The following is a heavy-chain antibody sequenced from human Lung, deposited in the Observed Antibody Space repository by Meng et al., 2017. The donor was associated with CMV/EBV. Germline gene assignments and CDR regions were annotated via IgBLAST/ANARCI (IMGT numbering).Heavy chain of an antibody. CDR3: AKVYQWLLLGLFDY. D-gene: IGHD3-22*01. J-gene: IGHJ4*02. CDR2: ISGSGGKT. Sequence: GGSXRLSFAASRFTFSSYTMTWVRQAPGKGLDWVSVISGSGGKTHYADYVKGRFTISRDNSKSTLFLQMNSLRAGDTAVYYCAKVYQWLLLGLFDYWGQGXLVTVSS. V-gene: IGHV3-23*01. CDR1: RFTFSSYT.